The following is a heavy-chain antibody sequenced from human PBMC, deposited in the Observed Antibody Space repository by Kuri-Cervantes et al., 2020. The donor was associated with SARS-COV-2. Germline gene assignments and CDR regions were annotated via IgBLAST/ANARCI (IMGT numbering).Heavy chain of an antibody. Sequence: GGSLRLSCAASGFTFSSYAMHWVRQAPGKGLEWVAVISYDGSNKYYADSVKGRFTISRDNSKNTLYLQMNSLKTEDTAVYYGIPVLWFGEPYNWFDPWGQGTLVTVSS. J-gene: IGHJ5*02. CDR1: GFTFSSYA. V-gene: IGHV3-30-3*01. CDR3: IPVLWFGEPYNWFDP. CDR2: ISYDGSNK. D-gene: IGHD3-10*01.